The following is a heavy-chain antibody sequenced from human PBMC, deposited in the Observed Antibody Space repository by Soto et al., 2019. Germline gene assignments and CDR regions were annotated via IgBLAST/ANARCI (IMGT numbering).Heavy chain of an antibody. J-gene: IGHJ6*02. CDR3: ARDRLKYYYYYGMDV. Sequence: GGSLRLSCAASGFRFSSYGMHWVRQAPGKGLEWVAAIKSDGSRYYTDSVKGRFTVSRDNSKNTLYLQMNSLRAEDTAVYYCARDRLKYYYYYGMDVWGQGTTVTVSS. CDR2: IKSDGSR. V-gene: IGHV3-30*03. D-gene: IGHD6-25*01. CDR1: GFRFSSYG.